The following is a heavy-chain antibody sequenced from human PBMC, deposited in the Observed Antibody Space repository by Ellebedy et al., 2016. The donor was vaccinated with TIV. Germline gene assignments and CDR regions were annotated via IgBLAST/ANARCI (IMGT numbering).Heavy chain of an antibody. V-gene: IGHV3-48*03. D-gene: IGHD3-10*01. CDR2: IRGSGGMM. Sequence: PGGSLRLSCVASGFIFSSYYMTWVRQAPGKGLEWISYIRGSGGMMDNADSVKGRFTISRDNAKNSLYRQLSSLRAEDTAVYYCARRSRGPSYYFDYWGQGALVTVSS. CDR1: GFIFSSYY. CDR3: ARRSRGPSYYFDY. J-gene: IGHJ4*02.